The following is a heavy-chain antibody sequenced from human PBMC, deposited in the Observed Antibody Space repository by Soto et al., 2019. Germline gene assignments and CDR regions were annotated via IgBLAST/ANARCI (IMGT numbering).Heavy chain of an antibody. CDR3: SRGDY. J-gene: IGHJ4*02. V-gene: IGHV4-31*03. Sequence: PSETLSLTCTVSGESIDTAGYYWTWIRQRPGRGLEWLGFIYHSGATYYSSSMKSRLSISIDRSQNQFSLKVTSVTAADTAVYFCSRGDYWGQGRLGTVSA. CDR2: IYHSGAT. CDR1: GESIDTAGYY.